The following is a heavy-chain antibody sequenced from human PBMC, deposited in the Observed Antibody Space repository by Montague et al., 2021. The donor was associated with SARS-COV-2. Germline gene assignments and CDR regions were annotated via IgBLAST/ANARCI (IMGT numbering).Heavy chain of an antibody. Sequence: SETLSLTFAVYGGSFSGYYWSWIRQPPGKGLEWIGEINHSGSTNYNPSLKSRVTISVDTSKNQFSLKLSSVTAADTAVCYCARHPLGYCSSTSCYVGWGQGTLVTVSS. CDR3: ARHPLGYCSSTSCYVG. V-gene: IGHV4-34*01. CDR2: INHSGST. CDR1: GGSFSGYY. J-gene: IGHJ4*02. D-gene: IGHD2-2*01.